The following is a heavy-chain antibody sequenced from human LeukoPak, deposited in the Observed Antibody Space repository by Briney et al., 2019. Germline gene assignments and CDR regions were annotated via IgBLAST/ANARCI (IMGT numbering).Heavy chain of an antibody. V-gene: IGHV3-48*04. J-gene: IGHJ6*02. CDR1: GFTFSSHS. Sequence: GGSLRLSCAASGFTFSSHSMNWVRQAPGRGLEWVSYISSSSSTIYYADSVKGRFTISRDNSKNSLYLQMNSLRTEDTALYYCARRSFSAYAMDVWGQGTTVTVSS. CDR2: ISSSSSTI. D-gene: IGHD1-26*01. CDR3: ARRSFSAYAMDV.